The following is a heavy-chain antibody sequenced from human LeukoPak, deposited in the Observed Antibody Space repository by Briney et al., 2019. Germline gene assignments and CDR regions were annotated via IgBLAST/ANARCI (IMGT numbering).Heavy chain of an antibody. V-gene: IGHV3-23*01. CDR3: AKDRLGGPYFFHY. Sequence: GGSLRLSCAASGLTFSSYAMSWVRQAPGKGLEWVPAISGSGGSTYYADSVKGRFTISRDNSKNTLYLQINSLRAEDTAVYFCAKDRLGGPYFFHYWGQGTLVTVSS. D-gene: IGHD3-16*01. J-gene: IGHJ4*02. CDR1: GLTFSSYA. CDR2: ISGSGGST.